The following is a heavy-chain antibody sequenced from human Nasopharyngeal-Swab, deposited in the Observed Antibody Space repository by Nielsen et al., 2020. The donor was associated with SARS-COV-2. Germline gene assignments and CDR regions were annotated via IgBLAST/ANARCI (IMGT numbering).Heavy chain of an antibody. D-gene: IGHD3-10*01. CDR2: ISSSTSYI. Sequence: GESLKISCAASGFTFSNYSMNWVRQAPGKGLEWVSSISSSTSYIYYADPVKGRFTISRDNAKNSLYLQMNSLRAEDTAVYYCARDGFGESPYYYYYGMEVWGQGTTVTVSS. CDR1: GFTFSNYS. V-gene: IGHV3-21*01. J-gene: IGHJ6*02. CDR3: ARDGFGESPYYYYYGMEV.